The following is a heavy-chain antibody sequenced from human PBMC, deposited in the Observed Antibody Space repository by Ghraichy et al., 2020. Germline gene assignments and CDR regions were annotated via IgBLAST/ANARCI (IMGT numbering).Heavy chain of an antibody. CDR2: IRQDASMK. V-gene: IGHV3-7*03. CDR3: ARDAFGGAHAS. CDR1: GFTFNNYW. Sequence: GGSLRLSCAASGFTFNNYWMTWVRQAPGKGLEWVAYIRQDASMKFYVDSVKGRFTISRDNADNSMYLQMNSLRADDTAIYYCARDAFGGAHASWGQRLLVTVSA. D-gene: IGHD3-3*01. J-gene: IGHJ4*02.